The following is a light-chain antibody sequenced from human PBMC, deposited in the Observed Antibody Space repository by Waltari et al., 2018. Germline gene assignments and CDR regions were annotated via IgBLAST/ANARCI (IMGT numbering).Light chain of an antibody. V-gene: IGLV2-14*03. J-gene: IGLJ3*02. CDR1: SSDVGCYNY. CDR2: DVS. Sequence: QCALTQPASVSGSPGQSITISCTGTSSDVGCYNYVSWYQQHPGKAPKLMIYDVSNRPSAVSDRFSGSKSGNTASLTISGLQAEDEADYYCSSYTRSSTWVFGGGTKLTVL. CDR3: SSYTRSSTWV.